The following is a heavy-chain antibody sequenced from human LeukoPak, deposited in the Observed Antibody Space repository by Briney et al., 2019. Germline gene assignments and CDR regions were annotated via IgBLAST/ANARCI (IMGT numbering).Heavy chain of an antibody. J-gene: IGHJ6*03. Sequence: GGSLRLSCAASGFTFSSYSMNWVRQAPGKGLEWVSYIRSSSSTIYYADSVKGRFTISRDIAKNSLYLQMNSLRAEDTAVYYCARVDLYYYYMDVWGKGTTVTISS. CDR3: ARVDLYYYYMDV. CDR2: IRSSSSTI. CDR1: GFTFSSYS. V-gene: IGHV3-48*04.